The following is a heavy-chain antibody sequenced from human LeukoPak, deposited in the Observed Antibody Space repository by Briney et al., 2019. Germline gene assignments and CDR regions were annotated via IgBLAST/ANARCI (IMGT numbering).Heavy chain of an antibody. CDR1: GVSISSSNYY. CDR2: VYYSGSS. Sequence: PSETLSLTCTVSGVSISSSNYYWVWMRQPPGKGLEWIGSVYYSGSSQYNPSLKSRVTISVDTFNNQFSLKLSSMAAADTAVYFCARRTRGGGEPYYYYYMDVWGKGTTVTVSS. D-gene: IGHD3-10*01. J-gene: IGHJ6*03. CDR3: ARRTRGGGEPYYYYYMDV. V-gene: IGHV4-39*01.